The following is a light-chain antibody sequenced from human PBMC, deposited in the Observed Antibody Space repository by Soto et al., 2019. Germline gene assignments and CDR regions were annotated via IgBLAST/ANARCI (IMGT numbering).Light chain of an antibody. J-gene: IGKJ3*01. CDR3: QRHNSSPPVS. CDR2: AAS. Sequence: DIQMTQSPSSLSASVGDRVTITCRASQGISNYLAWYQQKQGKVPKLLIYAASTLQSGVPSRFSGSGSGTDFTLTISSLQPEDVATYYCQRHNSSPPVSFGPGTKVDLK. V-gene: IGKV1-27*01. CDR1: QGISNY.